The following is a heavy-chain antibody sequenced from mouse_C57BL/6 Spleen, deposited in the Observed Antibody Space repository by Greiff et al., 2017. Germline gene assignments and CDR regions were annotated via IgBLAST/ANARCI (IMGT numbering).Heavy chain of an antibody. D-gene: IGHD3-2*02. Sequence: VQGVESGAELAKPGASVKLSCKASGYTFTSYWMHWVKQRPGQGLEWIGYINPSSGYTKYNQKFKDKATLTADKSSSTAYMQLSSLTYEDSAVYYCARGAQATSLDYWGQGTTLTVSS. CDR1: GYTFTSYW. V-gene: IGHV1-7*01. CDR2: INPSSGYT. J-gene: IGHJ2*01. CDR3: ARGAQATSLDY.